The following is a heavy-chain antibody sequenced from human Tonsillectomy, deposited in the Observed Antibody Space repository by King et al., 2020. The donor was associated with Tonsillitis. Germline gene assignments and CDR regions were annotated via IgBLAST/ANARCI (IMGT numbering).Heavy chain of an antibody. V-gene: IGHV3-21*01. D-gene: IGHD2-15*01. J-gene: IGHJ4*02. CDR2: ISSSGSYI. Sequence: VQLVESGGGLVKPGGSLRLSCAVSGFSFSNYGMNWVRQAPGKGLEWVSFISSSGSYIYYADSVKGRFTIPRDNAKNSLYLQMSSLGAEDMAVYYCARSHSWFDYWGQGTLVTVSS. CDR1: GFSFSNYG. CDR3: ARSHSWFDY.